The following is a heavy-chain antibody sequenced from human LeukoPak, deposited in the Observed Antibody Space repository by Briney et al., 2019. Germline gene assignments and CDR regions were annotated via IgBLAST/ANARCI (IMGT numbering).Heavy chain of an antibody. D-gene: IGHD3-22*01. V-gene: IGHV3-30-3*01. Sequence: GGSLRLSCAASGFTFSSYAMHWVRQAPGKGLEWVAVISYDGSNKYYADSVKGRFTISRDNSKNTLYLQMNSLRAEDTAVYYCARQNQRTKPYDSSGYLEYWGXXTLVTVSS. CDR1: GFTFSSYA. CDR2: ISYDGSNK. J-gene: IGHJ4*01. CDR3: ARQNQRTKPYDSSGYLEY.